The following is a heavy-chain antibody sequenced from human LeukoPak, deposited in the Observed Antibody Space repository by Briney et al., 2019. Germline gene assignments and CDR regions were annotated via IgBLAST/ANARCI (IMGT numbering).Heavy chain of an antibody. Sequence: ASVKVSCKASGYTFTSYYMHWVRQAPGQGLEWMGIINPSGGSTSYAQKFQGRVTMTRDTSTSTVYMELSSLRSEDTAVYYCARDRDYGVYVGSGWFDPWGQGTLVTVSS. J-gene: IGHJ5*02. CDR2: INPSGGST. D-gene: IGHD4-17*01. V-gene: IGHV1-46*01. CDR1: GYTFTSYY. CDR3: ARDRDYGVYVGSGWFDP.